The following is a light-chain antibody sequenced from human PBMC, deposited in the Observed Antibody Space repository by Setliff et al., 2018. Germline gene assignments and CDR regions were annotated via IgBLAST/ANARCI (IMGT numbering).Light chain of an antibody. Sequence: QSVLTQPRSVSGSPGQSVTISCTGTDSDIGLYNFVSWYQQHPDKVPKLIIYDVTKRPSGASDRLSGSKSGNTASLTISGLQADDEADYYCCSFATNSVLFGGGTKVTVL. J-gene: IGLJ3*02. CDR1: DSDIGLYNF. CDR2: DVT. CDR3: CSFATNSVL. V-gene: IGLV2-11*01.